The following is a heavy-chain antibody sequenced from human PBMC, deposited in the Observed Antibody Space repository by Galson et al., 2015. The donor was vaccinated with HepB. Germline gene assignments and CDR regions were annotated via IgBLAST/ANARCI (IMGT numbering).Heavy chain of an antibody. V-gene: IGHV3-23*01. Sequence: SLRLSCAASGFTFSTYAMSWVRQAPGKGLEWVSSVNSNGEKTYYADSVKGRFTISRDNSKNTLYLQMNSLRAEDTAVYSCAKGGGGPSQLIDYWGQGTLVTVSS. J-gene: IGHJ4*02. D-gene: IGHD1-1*01. CDR2: VNSNGEKT. CDR3: AKGGGGPSQLIDY. CDR1: GFTFSTYA.